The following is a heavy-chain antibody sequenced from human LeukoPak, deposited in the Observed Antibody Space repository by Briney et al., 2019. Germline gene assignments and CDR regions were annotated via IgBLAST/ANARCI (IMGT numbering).Heavy chain of an antibody. CDR1: GYTFTSYG. J-gene: IGHJ6*02. CDR3: ARAVLRYFDWAHGMDV. Sequence: ASVKVSRKTSGYTFTSYGLSWVRQAPGQGLEWMGWIITYNGNTYYSQKLQGRVTMTTDTSTSTAYMELRSLRSDDTAVYYCARAVLRYFDWAHGMDVWGQGTTVTVSS. V-gene: IGHV1-18*01. CDR2: IITYNGNT. D-gene: IGHD3-9*01.